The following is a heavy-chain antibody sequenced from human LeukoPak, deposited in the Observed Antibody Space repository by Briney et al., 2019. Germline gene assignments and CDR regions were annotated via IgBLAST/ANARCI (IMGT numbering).Heavy chain of an antibody. Sequence: GSPRLSCAASGFTFSSYSMKWVRQAPGKGLEWVSYISSSSSTIYYEDSVKGRFTISRDNAKNSLYLQMNRLRAEDTAVYYCAAFSYYDILTGSRRGVDYWGQGTLVTVSS. CDR1: GFTFSSYS. CDR2: ISSSSSTI. J-gene: IGHJ4*02. V-gene: IGHV3-48*04. CDR3: AAFSYYDILTGSRRGVDY. D-gene: IGHD3-9*01.